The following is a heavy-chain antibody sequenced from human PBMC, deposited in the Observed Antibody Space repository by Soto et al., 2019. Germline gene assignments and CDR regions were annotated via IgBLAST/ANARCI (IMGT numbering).Heavy chain of an antibody. CDR3: ARDRGGITMIVVAKNWFDP. CDR1: CGSISSYY. V-gene: IGHV4-4*07. Sequence: SETLSLTCTVSCGSISSYYWSWIRQPAGKGLEWIGRIYASGSTNYNPSLKSRVTMSVDTSKNQFSLKLSSVTAADTAVYYCARDRGGITMIVVAKNWFDPWGQGTLVTVSS. D-gene: IGHD3-22*01. CDR2: IYASGST. J-gene: IGHJ5*02.